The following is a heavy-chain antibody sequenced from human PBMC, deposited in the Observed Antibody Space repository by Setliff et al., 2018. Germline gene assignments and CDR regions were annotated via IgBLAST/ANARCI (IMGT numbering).Heavy chain of an antibody. Sequence: SETLSLTCTVSGGSISSGGYYWSWIRQHPGKGLEWIGYIYYSGSTYYTPSLKSRVTISVDTSKNQFSLKLSSVTAADTAVYYCARVSGMGSPPYYYYYYGMDVWGQGTTVTVSS. CDR3: ARVSGMGSPPYYYYYYGMDV. D-gene: IGHD6-25*01. V-gene: IGHV4-31*03. J-gene: IGHJ6*02. CDR1: GGSISSGGYY. CDR2: IYYSGST.